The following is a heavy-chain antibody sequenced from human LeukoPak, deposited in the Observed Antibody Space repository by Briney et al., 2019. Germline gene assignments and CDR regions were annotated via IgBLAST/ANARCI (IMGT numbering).Heavy chain of an antibody. CDR1: GFTFSNSW. V-gene: IGHV3-23*01. CDR2: ISCSGGST. Sequence: GGSLRLSCAASGFTFSNSWMRWVRQAPGKGLEWVLAISCSGGSTYYADSVKGRFTISRDNSKNTLYLQMNSLRAEDTAVYYCALASSGYPYYFQHWGQGTLVTVSS. CDR3: ALASSGYPYYFQH. J-gene: IGHJ1*01. D-gene: IGHD3-22*01.